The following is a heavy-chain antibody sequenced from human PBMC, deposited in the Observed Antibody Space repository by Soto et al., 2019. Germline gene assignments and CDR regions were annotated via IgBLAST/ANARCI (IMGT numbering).Heavy chain of an antibody. V-gene: IGHV1-18*01. CDR2: ISAYNGNT. CDR3: ARVYRITMVRGELSEY. J-gene: IGHJ4*02. D-gene: IGHD3-10*01. Sequence: QVQLVQSGAEVKKPGASVKVSYKASGYTFTSYGISWVRQAPGQGLEWMGWISAYNGNTNYAQKLQGRVTMTTDTATSTAYMERRSLRSDDTAVYYCARVYRITMVRGELSEYWGQGTLVTVSS. CDR1: GYTFTSYG.